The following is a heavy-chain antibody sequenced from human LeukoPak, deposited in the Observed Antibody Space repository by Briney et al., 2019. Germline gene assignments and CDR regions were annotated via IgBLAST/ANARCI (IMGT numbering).Heavy chain of an antibody. V-gene: IGHV3-53*04. CDR3: ARGGGRYSYGYVDY. J-gene: IGHJ4*02. CDR2: IYSGGST. D-gene: IGHD5-18*01. CDR1: GFTVSSNY. Sequence: GGSLRLSCAASGFTVSSNYMSWVRQAPGKGLEWVSVIYSGGSTYYADSVKGRFTISRHNSKNTLYLQMNSLRAEDTAVYYCARGGGRYSYGYVDYWGQGTLVTVSS.